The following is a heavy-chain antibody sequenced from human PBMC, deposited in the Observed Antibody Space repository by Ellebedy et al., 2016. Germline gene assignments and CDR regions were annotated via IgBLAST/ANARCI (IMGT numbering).Heavy chain of an antibody. J-gene: IGHJ4*02. CDR1: GGSISSGDYY. CDR2: IYYSGST. Sequence: SETLSLXXSVSGGSISSGDYYWSWIRQPPGKGLEWIGYIYYSGSTYYNPSLKSRVTISVDTSKNQFSLKLSSVTAADTAVYYCARDPGYGDYVSLDYWGQGTLVTVSS. V-gene: IGHV4-30-4*01. D-gene: IGHD4-17*01. CDR3: ARDPGYGDYVSLDY.